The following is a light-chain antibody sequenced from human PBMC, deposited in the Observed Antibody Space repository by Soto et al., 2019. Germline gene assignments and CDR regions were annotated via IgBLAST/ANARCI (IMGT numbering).Light chain of an antibody. CDR3: QQYGSSGT. CDR2: GAS. J-gene: IGKJ1*01. V-gene: IGKV3-15*01. CDR1: QSVSSN. Sequence: ETVMTQSPATLSVSPGEGATLSCRASQSVSSNLVWYQHRPGQAPRLLIYGASTRATDIPARFSGSGSGTDFTLTISRLEPEDFAVYYCQQYGSSGTFGQGTKVDIK.